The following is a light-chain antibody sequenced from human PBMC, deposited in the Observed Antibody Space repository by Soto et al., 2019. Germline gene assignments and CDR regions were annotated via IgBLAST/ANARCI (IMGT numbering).Light chain of an antibody. CDR3: SAWDDNLNGYV. CDR2: SNN. CDR1: RSNIGSNT. Sequence: QTVVTQPPSASGTPGQRVTISCSGSRSNIGSNTVNWYQQLPGTAPKLLIYSNNQRPSGVPDRFSGYKSGTSASLAISGLKSEDEADYYCSAWDDNLNGYVFGTGTKLTVL. V-gene: IGLV1-44*01. J-gene: IGLJ1*01.